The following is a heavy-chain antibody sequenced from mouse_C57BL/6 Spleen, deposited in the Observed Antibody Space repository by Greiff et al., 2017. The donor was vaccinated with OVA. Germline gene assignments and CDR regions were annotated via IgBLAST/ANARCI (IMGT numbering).Heavy chain of an antibody. J-gene: IGHJ1*03. CDR3: ARGPITTGGYFDV. Sequence: QVQLKQPGAELVRPGSSVKLSCKASGYTFTSYWMHWVKQRPIQGLEWIGNIDPSDSETHYNQKFKDKATLTVDKSSSTAYMQLSSLTSEDSAVYYCARGPITTGGYFDVWGTGTTVTVSS. V-gene: IGHV1-52*01. CDR2: IDPSDSET. CDR1: GYTFTSYW. D-gene: IGHD1-2*01.